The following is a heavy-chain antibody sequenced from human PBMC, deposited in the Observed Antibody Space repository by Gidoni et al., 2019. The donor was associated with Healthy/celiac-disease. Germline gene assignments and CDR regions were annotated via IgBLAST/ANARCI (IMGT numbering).Heavy chain of an antibody. V-gene: IGHV3-64D*06. CDR2: ISSNGGST. J-gene: IGHJ3*02. CDR3: VKDLWWGAFDI. D-gene: IGHD2-15*01. Sequence: EVQLVESGGGLVQPGGALSPSCSASGFTFSSYAMHWVRQAPGKGLEYVSAISSNGGSTYYADSVKGRFTISRDNSKNTLYLQMSSLRAEDTAVYYCVKDLWWGAFDIWGQGTMVTVSS. CDR1: GFTFSSYA.